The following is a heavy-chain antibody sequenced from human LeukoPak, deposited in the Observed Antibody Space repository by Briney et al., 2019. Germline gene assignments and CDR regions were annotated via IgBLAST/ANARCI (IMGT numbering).Heavy chain of an antibody. D-gene: IGHD3-16*01. V-gene: IGHV3-66*01. CDR3: ARGGGSTQFDY. CDR1: GFTVSSNY. J-gene: IGHJ4*02. CDR2: IYSGGST. Sequence: GGSLRLSCAASGFTVSSNYMSWVRQAPGKGLEWVSLIYSGGSTYYADSVRGRFTISRDSSKNTLYLQMNSLRAEDTAVYFCARGGGSTQFDYWGQGTLVTVSS.